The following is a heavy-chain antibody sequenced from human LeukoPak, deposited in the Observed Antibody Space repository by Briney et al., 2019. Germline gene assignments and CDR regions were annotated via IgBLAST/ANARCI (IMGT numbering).Heavy chain of an antibody. D-gene: IGHD1-26*01. J-gene: IGHJ5*02. Sequence: SETLSLTCTVFGDSLSSSNYYWAWFRQPPGKGLDWIGSLYYDGRTYYSPSLESRVTVSVDTSKNQFALKLTSVTAADTAVYYCARRRGEWDVNWFDPWGPGTLVTVSS. CDR1: GDSLSSSNYY. CDR3: ARRRGEWDVNWFDP. CDR2: LYYDGRT. V-gene: IGHV4-39*01.